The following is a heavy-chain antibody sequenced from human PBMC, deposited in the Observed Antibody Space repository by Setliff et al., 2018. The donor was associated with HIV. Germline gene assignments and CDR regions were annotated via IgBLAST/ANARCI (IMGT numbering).Heavy chain of an antibody. CDR2: MDPSNSYT. CDR1: GYNFANHY. J-gene: IGHJ5*02. V-gene: IGHV5-10-1*01. CDR3: ARHGEEHPSSFFDP. Sequence: PGESLKISCKSSGYNFANHYISWVRQKPGKGLEWMGKMDPSNSYTNYDPSFQGHVTMSADTSINTAYLHFNNLKASDSAIYYCARHGEEHPSSFFDPWGQGTLVTVSS. D-gene: IGHD3-10*01.